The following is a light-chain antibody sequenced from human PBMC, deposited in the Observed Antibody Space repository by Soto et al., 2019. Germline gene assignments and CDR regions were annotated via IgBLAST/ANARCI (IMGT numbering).Light chain of an antibody. CDR2: STN. V-gene: IGLV7-43*01. CDR1: TGAVTSGHY. Sequence: QSAVTQEPSLTVSPGGTVTLTCASSTGAVTSGHYPNWFQQKPGQTPRALIYSTNNKHSWTPARFSGSLLGGKAALTLSGAQPEDEAEYYCLLFYGVGLVFGGGTKVTVL. CDR3: LLFYGVGLV. J-gene: IGLJ2*01.